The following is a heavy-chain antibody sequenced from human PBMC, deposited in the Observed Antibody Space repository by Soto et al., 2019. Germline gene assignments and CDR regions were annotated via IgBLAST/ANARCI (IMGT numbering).Heavy chain of an antibody. Sequence: EVHMVDSGGGVVRPGGSLRLSCSASGFTFDDFTMTWVRQVPGKGLEWVAIINWNGDTTSYADSARGRFTISRDNAKNSLFLQMNTLRAEDTAFYHCARNRDDSTGYYDYWGQGTLVTVSS. CDR3: ARNRDDSTGYYDY. CDR1: GFTFDDFT. CDR2: INWNGDTT. J-gene: IGHJ4*02. D-gene: IGHD3-22*01. V-gene: IGHV3-20*01.